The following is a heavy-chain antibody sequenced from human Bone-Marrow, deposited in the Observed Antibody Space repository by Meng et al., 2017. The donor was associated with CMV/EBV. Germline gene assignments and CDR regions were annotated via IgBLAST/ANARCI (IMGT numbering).Heavy chain of an antibody. CDR1: GYTFTSYG. V-gene: IGHV1-18*01. J-gene: IGHJ6*02. Sequence: ASVKVSCKASGYTFTSYGISWVRQAPGQGLEWMGWISAYNGNTNYAQKLQGRVTMTTDTSTSTAYMELRSLRSDDTAVYYCARYCGSICITIFEVAPYYYYGMDVWGQGTTVTVSS. D-gene: IGHD3-3*01. CDR2: ISAYNGNT. CDR3: ARYCGSICITIFEVAPYYYYGMDV.